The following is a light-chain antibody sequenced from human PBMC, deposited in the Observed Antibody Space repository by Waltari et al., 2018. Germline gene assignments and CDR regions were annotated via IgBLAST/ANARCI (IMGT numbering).Light chain of an antibody. V-gene: IGKV3-20*01. CDR1: QSISSY. J-gene: IGKJ1*01. CDR2: SAS. Sequence: EIVLTQSPGTLSLSPGEGATLSCRASQSISSYLAWYQQKPGQAPRLLMYSASRRATGIPERFSGSGSGTDFSLTISRLEPEDSAVYYCQHYVRLPATFGQGTKVEVK. CDR3: QHYVRLPAT.